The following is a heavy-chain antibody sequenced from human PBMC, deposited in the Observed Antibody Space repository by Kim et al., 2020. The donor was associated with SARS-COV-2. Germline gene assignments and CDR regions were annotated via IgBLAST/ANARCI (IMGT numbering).Heavy chain of an antibody. J-gene: IGHJ4*02. V-gene: IGHV4-34*01. CDR1: GGSFSGYY. Sequence: SETLSLTCAVYGGSFSGYYWSWIRQPPGKGLEWIGEINHSGSTNYNPSLKSRVTISVDTSKNQFSLKLSSVTAADTAVYYCARGLISGTAMVPYYFDYWGQGTLVTVSS. D-gene: IGHD5-18*01. CDR3: ARGLISGTAMVPYYFDY. CDR2: INHSGST.